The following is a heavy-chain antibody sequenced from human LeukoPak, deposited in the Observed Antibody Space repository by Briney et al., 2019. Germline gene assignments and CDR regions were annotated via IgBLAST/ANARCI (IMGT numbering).Heavy chain of an antibody. CDR3: ARDLRGYGP. J-gene: IGHJ5*02. CDR2: ISGGGSSI. Sequence: GGSLRLSCAASGFTFSDYYMSWIRQAPGKGLEWVSYISGGGSSIYYADSVKGRFTISRDNSKNTLYLQMGSLRAEDMAVYYCARDLRGYGPWGQGTLVTVSS. D-gene: IGHD5-12*01. V-gene: IGHV3-11*04. CDR1: GFTFSDYY.